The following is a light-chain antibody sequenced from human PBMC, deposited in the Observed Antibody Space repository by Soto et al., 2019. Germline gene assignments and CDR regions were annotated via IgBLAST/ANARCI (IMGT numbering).Light chain of an antibody. V-gene: IGKV3-20*01. CDR1: HSVTSNY. CDR2: DVS. Sequence: EIVLTQSPGTLSLSPGERATLSCRSSHSVTSNYLAWYQQKPGQAPRLLIYDVSSRATAIPDRFSGSGSGTDFTLTISRLEPVDFAVYYCQQYGISPTFGQGTKVQIK. J-gene: IGKJ1*01. CDR3: QQYGISPT.